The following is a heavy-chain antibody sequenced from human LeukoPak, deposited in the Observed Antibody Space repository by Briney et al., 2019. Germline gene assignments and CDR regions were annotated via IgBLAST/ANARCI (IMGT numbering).Heavy chain of an antibody. CDR3: ARVGQSSTSCFDY. J-gene: IGHJ4*02. V-gene: IGHV4-4*02. D-gene: IGHD2-2*01. Sequence: SRTLSLTRAVSVGSISSSNWWSWVRQPPGKGLEWIGESYHSGSTKYNPSLKSRVTISVDKSKNQFALKLSSVTAADTAVYYCARVGQSSTSCFDYWGQGTLVTVSS. CDR1: VGSISSSNW. CDR2: SYHSGST.